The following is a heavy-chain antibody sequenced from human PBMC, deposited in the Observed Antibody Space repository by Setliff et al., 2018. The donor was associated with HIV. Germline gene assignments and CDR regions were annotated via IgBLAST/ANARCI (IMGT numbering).Heavy chain of an antibody. CDR1: GDSITHYY. J-gene: IGHJ6*02. V-gene: IGHV4-59*01. Sequence: SETLSLTCSVSGDSITHYYWNWIRQPPGKGLEWIGNIFDSENNNYNPSLKSRVSMSVDTSKNQFSLRLTSVTAADTAVYYCARDMGGSNGMDVWGQGTTVTVSS. D-gene: IGHD3-16*01. CDR2: IFDSENN. CDR3: ARDMGGSNGMDV.